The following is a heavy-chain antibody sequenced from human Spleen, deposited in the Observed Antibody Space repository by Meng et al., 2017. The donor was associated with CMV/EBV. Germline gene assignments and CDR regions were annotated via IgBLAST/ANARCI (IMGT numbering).Heavy chain of an antibody. D-gene: IGHD6-25*01. CDR1: GASVSSSSYY. J-gene: IGHJ5*02. Sequence: SGASVSSSSYYWAWIRQPPGKGLEWIATVYYSGSAYYNPSLKGRVTLSLDTPNNQHSLRLTSVTGADAAVYYCARGDVAATVGLWFDPWGQGTLVTVS. CDR2: VYYSGSA. V-gene: IGHV4-39*07. CDR3: ARGDVAATVGLWFDP.